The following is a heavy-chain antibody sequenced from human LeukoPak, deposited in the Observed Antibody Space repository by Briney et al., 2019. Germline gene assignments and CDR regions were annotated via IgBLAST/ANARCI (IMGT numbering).Heavy chain of an antibody. Sequence: GRSLRLSCAASGLSLEAYGMYWVRQAPGKGLEGVSGITWNSDDMAYAESVKARFTISRDNAKNCLYPHMNSLTVEDTALYYCTRVTSWRTGFDYWGQGTLVTVSS. J-gene: IGHJ4*02. CDR3: TRVTSWRTGFDY. D-gene: IGHD1-1*01. CDR2: ITWNSDDM. V-gene: IGHV3-9*01. CDR1: GLSLEAYG.